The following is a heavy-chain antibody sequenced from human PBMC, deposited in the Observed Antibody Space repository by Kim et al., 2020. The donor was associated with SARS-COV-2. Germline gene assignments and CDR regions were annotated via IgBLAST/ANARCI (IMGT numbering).Heavy chain of an antibody. Sequence: YVAESEKGSFTISRDNSKNTLNLQMNRLRAEDTAVYYCEKEEYSYDSLDYWGQRTLFTVSS. V-gene: IGHV3-30*02. J-gene: IGHJ4*02. D-gene: IGHD5-18*01. CDR3: EKEEYSYDSLDY.